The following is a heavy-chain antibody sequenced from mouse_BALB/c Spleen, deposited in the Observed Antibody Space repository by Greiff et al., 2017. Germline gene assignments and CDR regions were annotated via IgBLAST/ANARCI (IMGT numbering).Heavy chain of an antibody. J-gene: IGHJ3*01. Sequence: QVQLKQSGAELVRPGTSVKVSCKASGYAFTNYLIEWVKQRPGQGLEWIGVINPGSGGTNYNEKFKGKATLTADKSSSTAYMQLSSLTSDDSAVYFCAIGDYYYGSSSAYWGQGTLVTVSA. CDR3: AIGDYYYGSSSAY. CDR1: GYAFTNYL. CDR2: INPGSGGT. D-gene: IGHD1-1*01. V-gene: IGHV1-54*01.